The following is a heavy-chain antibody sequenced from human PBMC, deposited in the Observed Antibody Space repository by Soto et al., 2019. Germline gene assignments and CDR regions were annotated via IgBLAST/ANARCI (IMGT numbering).Heavy chain of an antibody. D-gene: IGHD3-10*01. J-gene: IGHJ6*02. CDR1: GDSMSPFY. Sequence: PSETLSLTCAVSGDSMSPFYWSWVRQPPGKGLEWIGYIYYSGSADYNPSLGSRVTISLDTSKNQFSLKLSSVTTADTAVYYCARGVGFGYYYYHMDLWGQGTTVTVSS. CDR3: ARGVGFGYYYYHMDL. V-gene: IGHV4-59*01. CDR2: IYYSGSA.